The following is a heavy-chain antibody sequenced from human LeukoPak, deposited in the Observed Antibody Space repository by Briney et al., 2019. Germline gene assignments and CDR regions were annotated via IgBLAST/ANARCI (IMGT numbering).Heavy chain of an antibody. CDR2: ISWDGGST. D-gene: IGHD4-11*01. J-gene: IGHJ4*02. CDR3: AKDITPSSKSGYFDY. Sequence: GGSLRLSCAASGFTFDDYTMHWVRQAPGKGLEWVSLISWDGGSTYYADSVKGRFTISRDNSKNSLYLQMNRLRTEDTALYYCAKDITPSSKSGYFDYWGQGTLATVSS. CDR1: GFTFDDYT. V-gene: IGHV3-43*01.